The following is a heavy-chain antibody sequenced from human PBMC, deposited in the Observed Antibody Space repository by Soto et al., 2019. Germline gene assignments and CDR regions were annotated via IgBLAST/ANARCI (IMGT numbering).Heavy chain of an antibody. J-gene: IGHJ3*02. Sequence: QVQLQESGPGLVKPSETLSLTCTVSGGSISSYYWSWIRQSPGKGLEWIGYAYSSGTANYNPSLKSRLTISVDTSKKQFSLKLTSVTAADTALYYCARGESSGYYSIVRTFDIWGQGTVVTVSS. V-gene: IGHV4-59*01. D-gene: IGHD3-22*01. CDR2: AYSSGTA. CDR1: GGSISSYY. CDR3: ARGESSGYYSIVRTFDI.